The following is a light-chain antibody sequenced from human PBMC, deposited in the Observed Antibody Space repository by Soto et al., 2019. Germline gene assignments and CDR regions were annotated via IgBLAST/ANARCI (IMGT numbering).Light chain of an antibody. CDR1: SSDVGGYNY. J-gene: IGLJ1*01. V-gene: IGLV2-8*01. CDR3: SSYAGSNNWN. CDR2: EVS. Sequence: QSVLTQPPSASGSPGQSVTISCTGTSSDVGGYNYVSWYQQHPGKAPKLMIYEVSKRPSGVPDRFSGSKSGNTASLTVSGLQAEDEADYYCSSYAGSNNWNFGTGTKLTV.